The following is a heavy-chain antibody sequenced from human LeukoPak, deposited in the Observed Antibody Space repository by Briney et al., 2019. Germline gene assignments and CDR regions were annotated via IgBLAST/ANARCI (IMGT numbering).Heavy chain of an antibody. J-gene: IGHJ3*02. CDR2: INAGNGNT. CDR1: GYTFTSYA. CDR3: AREDRSTVVTRDAFDI. D-gene: IGHD4-23*01. Sequence: GASVKVSCKASGYTFTSYAMHWVRQAPGQRLEWMGWINAGNGNTKHSQKFQGRVTITRDTSASTAYMELSSLRSEDTAVYYCAREDRSTVVTRDAFDIWGQGTMVTVSS. V-gene: IGHV1-3*01.